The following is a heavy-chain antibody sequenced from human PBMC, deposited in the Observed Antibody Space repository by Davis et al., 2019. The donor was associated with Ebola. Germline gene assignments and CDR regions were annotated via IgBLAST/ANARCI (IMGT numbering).Heavy chain of an antibody. CDR3: ARGSSKAYYYDGMDV. Sequence: AASVTVSCKASGYTFTSYAMHWARHAPGQRLEGLGWLNAGNGNTKYSQQFQGRVTITRDTSARTAYMELSSMRSEDTAVYYWARGSSKAYYYDGMDVWGQGTTVTVSS. CDR2: LNAGNGNT. J-gene: IGHJ6*02. CDR1: GYTFTSYA. V-gene: IGHV1-3*01. D-gene: IGHD6-6*01.